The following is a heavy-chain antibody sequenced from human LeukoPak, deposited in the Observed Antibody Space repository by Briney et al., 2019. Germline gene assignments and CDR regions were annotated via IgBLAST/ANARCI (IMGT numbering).Heavy chain of an antibody. J-gene: IGHJ4*02. CDR2: MNPNDFDI. D-gene: IGHD3-22*01. CDR1: GYNFDSYL. Sequence: PGESLKISCEGSGYNFDSYLIAWVRQVPGKGLEWMGIMNPNDFDIRKSPSFQGQVTISVDQSISTAYLEWSSLKASDTAIYYCARQSGYYAFDFWGQGTLVTVSS. CDR3: ARQSGYYAFDF. V-gene: IGHV5-51*01.